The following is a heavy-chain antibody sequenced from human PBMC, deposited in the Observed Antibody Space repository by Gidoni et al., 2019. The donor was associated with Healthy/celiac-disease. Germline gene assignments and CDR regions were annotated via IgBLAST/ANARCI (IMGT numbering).Heavy chain of an antibody. CDR3: AREGGAGDGYTEFDY. CDR2: INPSGGRT. CDR1: GYTFTSYY. Sequence: QVQLVHSGAEVKKLGASVKVSCKASGYTFTSYYMHWVRQDPGQGLEWMGIINPSGGRTSYEKKFQGRVTMTRDTSTSTVYMELSSLRSEDTAVYYCAREGGAGDGYTEFDYWGQGTLVTVSS. V-gene: IGHV1-46*01. D-gene: IGHD5-12*01. J-gene: IGHJ4*02.